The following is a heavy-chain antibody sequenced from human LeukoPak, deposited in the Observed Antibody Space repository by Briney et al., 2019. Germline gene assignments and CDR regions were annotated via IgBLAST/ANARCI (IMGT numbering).Heavy chain of an antibody. CDR3: ARVHGANSFLDY. CDR2: IYTSGST. Sequence: SETLSLTCTVSGGSVSSFYWTWIRQPAGKGLEWIGRIYTSGSTSYNPSLKSRATISVDKSKNQFSLKLTSVTAADTAVYYCARVHGANSFLDYWGQGTLVTVSS. CDR1: GGSVSSFY. V-gene: IGHV4-4*07. D-gene: IGHD4-23*01. J-gene: IGHJ4*02.